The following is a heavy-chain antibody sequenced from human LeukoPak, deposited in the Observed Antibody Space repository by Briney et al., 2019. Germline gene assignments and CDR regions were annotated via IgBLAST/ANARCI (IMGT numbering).Heavy chain of an antibody. D-gene: IGHD2-21*01. Sequence: GGSLRLSCAVSGFSVSDKHMAWVRQAPGKGLKWASVINSGGDTNHADSVKGRFTISRDISKNTVFLQMDNLSSDDTAVYYCVMAPPGDWGLGTLVTVSS. CDR2: INSGGDT. CDR1: GFSVSDKH. V-gene: IGHV3-53*01. CDR3: VMAPPGD. J-gene: IGHJ4*02.